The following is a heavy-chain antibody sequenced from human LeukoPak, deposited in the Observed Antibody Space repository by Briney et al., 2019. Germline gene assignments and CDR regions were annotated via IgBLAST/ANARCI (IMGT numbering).Heavy chain of an antibody. CDR1: GFTFSSYS. V-gene: IGHV3-21*01. D-gene: IGHD5-24*01. CDR2: ISSSSSYI. CDR3: ARDGRGRYNYIPLDY. Sequence: GGSLRLSCAATGFTFSSYSMNWVRQAPGKGLEWVSSISSSSSYIYYADSVKGRFTISRDNAKNSLYLQMNSLRAEDTAVYYCARDGRGRYNYIPLDYWGQGTLVTVSS. J-gene: IGHJ4*02.